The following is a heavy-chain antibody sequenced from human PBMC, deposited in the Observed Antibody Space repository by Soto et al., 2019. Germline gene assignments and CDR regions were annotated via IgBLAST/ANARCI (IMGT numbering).Heavy chain of an antibody. Sequence: GGSLRLSCASSGVTCSSYSMNLVRQAPGKGLEWVSSISSSSSYIYYADSVKGRFTISRDNAKNSLYLQMNSLRAEDTAVYYCARVSPDAEYSGYDRNFDYWGQGTLVTVSS. D-gene: IGHD5-12*01. J-gene: IGHJ4*02. V-gene: IGHV3-21*01. CDR3: ARVSPDAEYSGYDRNFDY. CDR1: GVTCSSYS. CDR2: ISSSSSYI.